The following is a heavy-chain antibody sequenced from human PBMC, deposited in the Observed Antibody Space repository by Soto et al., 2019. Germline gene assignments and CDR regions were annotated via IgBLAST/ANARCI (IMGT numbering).Heavy chain of an antibody. CDR3: ASPGVGSGSSPTLYYYYYGMDV. CDR2: ISSSSTYI. Sequence: PGGSLRLSCAASGFIFSPYTMYWARQAPGKGLEWVSSISSSSTYIYYADSVKGRFTISRDNAKNSLYLQMNSLRAEDTAVYYCASPGVGSGSSPTLYYYYYGMDVWGQGTTVTVSS. CDR1: GFIFSPYT. J-gene: IGHJ6*02. V-gene: IGHV3-21*01. D-gene: IGHD3-22*01.